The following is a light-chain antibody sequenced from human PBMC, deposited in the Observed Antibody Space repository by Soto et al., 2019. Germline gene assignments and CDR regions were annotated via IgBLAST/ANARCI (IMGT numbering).Light chain of an antibody. CDR3: GSYSGSTTLGV. CDR2: DVS. CDR1: GTDVGGYNF. V-gene: IGLV2-14*01. Sequence: QSVLTQPASVSGSPGQSITIPCTGTGTDVGGYNFVSWYQQHPGKAPKLIIYDVSDRPSGMSNRFSGSKSGNTASLTISGLQAEDEAVYFCGSYSGSTTLGVYGSGTKVTVL. J-gene: IGLJ1*01.